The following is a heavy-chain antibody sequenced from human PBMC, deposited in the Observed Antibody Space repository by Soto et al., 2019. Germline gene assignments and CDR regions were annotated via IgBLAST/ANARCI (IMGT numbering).Heavy chain of an antibody. CDR2: IIPIFGTA. D-gene: IGHD2-2*01. J-gene: IGHJ6*02. CDR1: GGTFSSYA. V-gene: IGHV1-69*01. CDR3: AENIVVVPAAKGTYYYYGMDV. Sequence: QMQLVQSRAEVKKPGSSVKVSCKASGGTFSSYAISWVRQAPGQGLEWMGGIIPIFGTANYAQKFQGRVTITADESTSTAYMELSSLRSEDTAVYYCAENIVVVPAAKGTYYYYGMDVWGQGTTVTVSS.